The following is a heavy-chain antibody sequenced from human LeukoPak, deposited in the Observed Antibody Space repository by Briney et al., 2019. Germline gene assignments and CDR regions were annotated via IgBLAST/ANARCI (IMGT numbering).Heavy chain of an antibody. Sequence: PGGSLRLSCAASEFTFSSYNMNWVRQAPGKGLEWVSSISSSGSTIYYADSVKGRFTISRDNAKNSLYLQMNSLRAEDTAVYYCARDRQMATIPYYYYYYGMDVWGQGTTVTVSS. J-gene: IGHJ6*02. V-gene: IGHV3-21*04. CDR3: ARDRQMATIPYYYYYYGMDV. CDR2: ISSSGSTI. D-gene: IGHD5-24*01. CDR1: EFTFSSYN.